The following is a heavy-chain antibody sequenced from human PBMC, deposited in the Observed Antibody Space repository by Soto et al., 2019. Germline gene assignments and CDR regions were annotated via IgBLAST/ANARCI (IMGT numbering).Heavy chain of an antibody. D-gene: IGHD3-9*01. CDR3: ARESHDILTGPPWVWYFDL. J-gene: IGHJ2*01. CDR1: GGSFSGYY. Sequence: QVQLQQWGAGPLRPLETLSLTCGVSGGSFSGYYWAWIRRSPGKGLEWIGETNDRGSINYNPSLKSRVSISVDTSKNHYSLNLRSVTAADTAVYYCARESHDILTGPPWVWYFDLWGRGTLVTVSS. V-gene: IGHV4-34*01. CDR2: TNDRGSI.